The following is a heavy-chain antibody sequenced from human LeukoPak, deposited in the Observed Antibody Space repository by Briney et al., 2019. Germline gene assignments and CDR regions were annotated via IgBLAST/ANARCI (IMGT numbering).Heavy chain of an antibody. CDR3: ARCRESSWSLDD. D-gene: IGHD6-13*01. J-gene: IGHJ4*02. CDR1: GASFSSYY. CDR2: IYYSVTT. V-gene: IGHV4-59*03. Sequence: SETLSLTCSVSGASFSSYYRNWIRLSPGKGLEWIGNIYYSVTTNYNPSLKSRATISVDTSKNQLSLKLTSVTAEDTALYYCARCRESSWSLDDWGRGIVVTVSS.